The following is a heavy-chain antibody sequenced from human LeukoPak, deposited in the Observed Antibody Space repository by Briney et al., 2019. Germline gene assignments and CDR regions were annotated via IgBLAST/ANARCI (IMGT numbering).Heavy chain of an antibody. CDR3: ARANWGYALDI. CDR1: GFTFSNYW. D-gene: IGHD7-27*01. Sequence: GGSLRLSCAASGFTFSNYWMHWVRQAPGKGLVWVSRLGSDGSGTTHADSVKGRFTTSRDNAKNTLYLLMDSLRAEDTAVYYCARANWGYALDIWGQGTKVTVSS. CDR2: LGSDGSGT. V-gene: IGHV3-74*01. J-gene: IGHJ3*02.